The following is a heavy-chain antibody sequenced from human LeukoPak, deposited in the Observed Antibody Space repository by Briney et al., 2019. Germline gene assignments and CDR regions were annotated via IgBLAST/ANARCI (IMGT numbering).Heavy chain of an antibody. Sequence: GTLSLTCAVSGGSISSSNWWSWVRQPPGKGLEWVSYISSSSSTIYYADSVKGRFTISRDNAKNSLYLQMNSLRAEDTAVYYCARSSRELGGYAPWELMPPFDYWGQGTLVTVSS. V-gene: IGHV3-48*01. D-gene: IGHD1-7*01. CDR3: ARSSRELGGYAPWELMPPFDY. J-gene: IGHJ4*02. CDR1: GGSISSSN. CDR2: ISSSSSTI.